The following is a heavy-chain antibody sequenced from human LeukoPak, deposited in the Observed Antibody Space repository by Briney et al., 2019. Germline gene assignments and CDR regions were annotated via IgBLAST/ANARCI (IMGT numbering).Heavy chain of an antibody. V-gene: IGHV1-69*13. CDR1: GGTFSSYA. Sequence: VASVKVSCKASGGTFSSYAISWVRQAPGQGLEWMGGIIPMFGTANYAQKFLGRVTITADESTNTAYMELSSLISEDTAVYYCARGETDMASYDYWGQGTLVTVSS. J-gene: IGHJ4*02. CDR3: ARGETDMASYDY. D-gene: IGHD5-18*01. CDR2: IIPMFGTA.